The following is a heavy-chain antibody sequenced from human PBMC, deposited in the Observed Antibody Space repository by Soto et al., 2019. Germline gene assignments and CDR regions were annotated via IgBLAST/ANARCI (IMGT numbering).Heavy chain of an antibody. D-gene: IGHD3-9*01. J-gene: IGHJ6*02. CDR3: AKGARGYDIFLGGFYGMDV. CDR1: GFTFSSYG. Sequence: PGGSLRLSCAASGFTFSSYGMHWVRQAPGKGLEWVAVISYDGSNKYYADSVKGRFTISRDNSKNTLYLQMDSLRAEDTAVYYCAKGARGYDIFLGGFYGMDVWGQGTTVTVSS. V-gene: IGHV3-30*18. CDR2: ISYDGSNK.